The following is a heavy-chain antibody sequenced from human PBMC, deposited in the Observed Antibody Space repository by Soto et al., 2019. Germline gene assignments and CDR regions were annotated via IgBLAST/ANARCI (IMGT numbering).Heavy chain of an antibody. J-gene: IGHJ5*02. Sequence: SGSMYLSCTVSGGSVCGHYWGWIRQPPGKAPEWIGQIFYSGGTNYNPSLEGRVTMSVDTSKSQFSLKLSSMTAADTAVYYCARAGGNFDPWGQGTLVTVSS. CDR2: IFYSGGT. CDR3: ARAGGNFDP. CDR1: GGSVCGHY. V-gene: IGHV4-59*02.